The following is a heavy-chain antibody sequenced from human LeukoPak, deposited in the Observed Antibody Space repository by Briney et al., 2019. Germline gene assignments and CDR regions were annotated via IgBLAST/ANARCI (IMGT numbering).Heavy chain of an antibody. D-gene: IGHD3-9*01. CDR1: GFTFSNYN. J-gene: IGHJ6*03. V-gene: IGHV3-48*04. CDR3: ARVLTNYYYMDV. Sequence: PGGSLRLSCAAAGFTFSNYNMIWVRQAPGKGLEWVSDISSSRSNINYADSVKGRLTISRDNARNSLYLLMNSLTAEDTAVYYCARVLTNYYYMDVWGKGTTVTVSS. CDR2: ISSSRSNI.